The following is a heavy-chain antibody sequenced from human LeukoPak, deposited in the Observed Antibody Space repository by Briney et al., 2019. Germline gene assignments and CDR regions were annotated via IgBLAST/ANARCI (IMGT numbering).Heavy chain of an antibody. J-gene: IGHJ4*02. CDR1: GFTFSSYS. CDR2: ISSSSSYI. Sequence: PGGSLRLSCAASGFTFSSYSMNGVRQAPGKGLEWVSSISSSSSYIYYADSVKGRFTISRDNAKNSLYLQMNSMRAEDTAVYYCASPGPFDYWGQGTLVTVSS. V-gene: IGHV3-21*01. CDR3: ASPGPFDY.